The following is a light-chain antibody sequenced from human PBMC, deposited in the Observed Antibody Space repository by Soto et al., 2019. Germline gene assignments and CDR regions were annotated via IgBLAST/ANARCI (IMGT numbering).Light chain of an antibody. CDR1: QSVSSSY. CDR3: QQRSNWAT. Sequence: PGESVPLSCMASQSVSSSYITWYQQKPGQAPRLLIYDASNRATGIPARFSGSGSVTDFTLTISSLEPEDFAVYYCQQRSNWATFGPGTKVDIK. V-gene: IGKV3D-20*02. J-gene: IGKJ3*01. CDR2: DAS.